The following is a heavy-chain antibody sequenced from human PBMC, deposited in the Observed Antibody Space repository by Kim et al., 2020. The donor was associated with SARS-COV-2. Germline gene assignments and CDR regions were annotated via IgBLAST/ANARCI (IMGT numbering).Heavy chain of an antibody. J-gene: IGHJ3*02. D-gene: IGHD3-22*01. CDR3: AREGITYYYDSSRAFDI. V-gene: IGHV3-7*01. CDR2: IKQDGSEK. CDR1: GFTFSSYG. Sequence: GGSLRLSCAASGFTFSSYGMSWVRQAPGKGLEWVANIKQDGSEKYYVDSVKGRFTISRDNAKNSLYLQMNSLRAEDTAVYYCAREGITYYYDSSRAFDIWGQGTMVTVSS.